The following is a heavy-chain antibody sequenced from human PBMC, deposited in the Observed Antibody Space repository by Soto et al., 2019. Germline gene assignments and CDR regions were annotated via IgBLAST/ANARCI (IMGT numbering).Heavy chain of an antibody. V-gene: IGHV4-59*08. D-gene: IGHD3-10*01. CDR2: IYYSGST. Sequence: SETLSLTCTVSGGSISSYYWSWIRQPPGKGLEWIGYIYYSGSTNYNPSLKSRVTISVDTSKNQFSLKLSSVTAADTAVYYCARHYYGSGTHSHYYYYYMDVWGKGTTVTVSS. CDR3: ARHYYGSGTHSHYYYYYMDV. J-gene: IGHJ6*03. CDR1: GGSISSYY.